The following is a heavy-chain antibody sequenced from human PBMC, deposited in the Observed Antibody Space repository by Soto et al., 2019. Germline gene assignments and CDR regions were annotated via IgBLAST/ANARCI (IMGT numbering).Heavy chain of an antibody. J-gene: IGHJ4*02. D-gene: IGHD1-26*01. Sequence: VQLQESGPGLVKPSQTLSLTCTVSGGSISSGGYYWSWIRQHPGKGLEWIGYIYYSGSTYYNPSLKSRVTISIDTSKNQCSLKLSSVTAADTAVYFCAREGGRVGATDADDWGQGTLVTVSS. CDR1: GGSISSGGYY. V-gene: IGHV4-31*03. CDR3: AREGGRVGATDADD. CDR2: IYYSGST.